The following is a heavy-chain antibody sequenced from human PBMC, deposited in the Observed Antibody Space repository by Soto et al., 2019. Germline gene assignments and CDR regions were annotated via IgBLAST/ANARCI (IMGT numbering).Heavy chain of an antibody. CDR3: AREERDYDSSGYPFDY. V-gene: IGHV3-66*01. Sequence: EVQLVESGGGLVQPGGSLRLSCAASGFTVSSNYMSWVRQAPGKGLEWVSVIYSGGSTYYADSVKGRFTISRDNSKNTLYLQMNSLRAEDTAVYYCAREERDYDSSGYPFDYWGQGTLVTVSS. D-gene: IGHD3-22*01. J-gene: IGHJ4*02. CDR2: IYSGGST. CDR1: GFTVSSNY.